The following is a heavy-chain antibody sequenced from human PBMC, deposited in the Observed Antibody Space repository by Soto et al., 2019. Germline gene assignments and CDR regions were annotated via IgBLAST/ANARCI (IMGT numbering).Heavy chain of an antibody. CDR3: ARSAAGPGYGMDV. J-gene: IGHJ6*02. V-gene: IGHV1-2*04. Sequence: GASVKVSCKASGYSFTGYYRHWVRQAPRQGLEWLGWINPNSGGTNYAQKFQGWVTMTRDTSISTAYMELSRLRSDDTAVYYCARSAAGPGYGMDVWGQGTTVTVSS. CDR2: INPNSGGT. CDR1: GYSFTGYY. D-gene: IGHD6-13*01.